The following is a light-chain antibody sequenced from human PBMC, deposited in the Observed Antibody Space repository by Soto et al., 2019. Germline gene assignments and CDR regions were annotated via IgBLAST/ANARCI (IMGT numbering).Light chain of an antibody. CDR2: DSN. V-gene: IGLV1-51*01. J-gene: IGLJ1*01. CDR1: SSNIGNNY. CDR3: GTWDSSLSVYV. Sequence: QYVLTQPPSVSAAPGQKVTISCSGSSSNIGNNYVSWYQHLPGTAPRLVIYDSNERPSGIPGRFSGSKSGTSATLGITGLQTGDEADYYCGTWDSSLSVYVFGTGTKVTVL.